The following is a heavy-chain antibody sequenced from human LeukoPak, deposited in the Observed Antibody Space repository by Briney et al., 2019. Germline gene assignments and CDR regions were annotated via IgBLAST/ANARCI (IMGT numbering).Heavy chain of an antibody. CDR3: ARGQAYCGGDCYFNY. J-gene: IGHJ4*02. CDR1: GGTFSSYA. D-gene: IGHD2-21*02. V-gene: IGHV1-69*05. Sequence: ASVKVSCKASGGTFSSYAISWVRQAPGQGLEWMGRIIPIFGTANYAQKFQGRVTITTDESTSTAYMELSSLRSEDTAVYYCARGQAYCGGDCYFNYWGQGTLVTVSS. CDR2: IIPIFGTA.